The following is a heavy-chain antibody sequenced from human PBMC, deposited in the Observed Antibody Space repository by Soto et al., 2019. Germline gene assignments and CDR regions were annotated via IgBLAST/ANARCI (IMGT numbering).Heavy chain of an antibody. CDR1: GYSFTSYW. D-gene: IGHD4-17*01. Sequence: PGESLKISCKGSGYSFTSYWIGWVRQMPGKGLEWMGIIYPGDSDTRYSPSFQGQVTISADTSITTAYLDLTRLTTNDTATYFCATWVDYGDFEGFDFWGQGTLVTVSX. J-gene: IGHJ4*02. V-gene: IGHV5-51*01. CDR2: IYPGDSDT. CDR3: ATWVDYGDFEGFDF.